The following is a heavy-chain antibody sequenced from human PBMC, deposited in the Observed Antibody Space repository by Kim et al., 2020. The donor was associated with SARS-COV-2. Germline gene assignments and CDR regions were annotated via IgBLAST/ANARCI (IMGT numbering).Heavy chain of an antibody. CDR3: AKYSRSWYKSFDS. CDR1: GFTFNNYA. D-gene: IGHD6-13*01. J-gene: IGHJ4*02. Sequence: GGSLRLSCAASGFTFNNYAMSWVRQAPGKGMEWVSAISGSGVSTYIADSVKGRLTISRDNSKNTLYLQMNSLRAEDTAVYYCAKYSRSWYKSFDSWGQGTLVTVSS. CDR2: ISGSGVST. V-gene: IGHV3-23*01.